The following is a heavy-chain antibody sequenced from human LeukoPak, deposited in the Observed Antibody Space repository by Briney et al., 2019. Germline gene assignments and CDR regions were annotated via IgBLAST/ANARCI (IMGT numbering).Heavy chain of an antibody. CDR1: GFTFSSYW. J-gene: IGHJ4*02. CDR3: ATKSGNYYNY. V-gene: IGHV3-7*03. CDR2: IKQDGSEK. D-gene: IGHD1-26*01. Sequence: PGGSLRLSCAASGFTFSSYWMSWVRQAPGKGLEWVANIKQDGSEKYYVDSVKGRFTISRDNAKKSLYLQINSLRTEDTVVYYCATKSGNYYNYWGRGSLVTVSS.